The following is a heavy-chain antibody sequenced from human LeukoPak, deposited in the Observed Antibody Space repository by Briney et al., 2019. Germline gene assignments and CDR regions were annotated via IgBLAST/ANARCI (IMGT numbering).Heavy chain of an antibody. CDR1: GFTFSDYY. J-gene: IGHJ4*02. CDR2: INHSGST. D-gene: IGHD1-14*01. Sequence: GSLRLSCAASGFTFSDYYWSWIRQPPGKGLEWIGEINHSGSTNYNPSLKSRVTISVDTSKNQFSLKLSSVTAADTAVYYCARSLLHNRYFDYWGQGTLVTVSS. CDR3: ARSLLHNRYFDY. V-gene: IGHV4-34*01.